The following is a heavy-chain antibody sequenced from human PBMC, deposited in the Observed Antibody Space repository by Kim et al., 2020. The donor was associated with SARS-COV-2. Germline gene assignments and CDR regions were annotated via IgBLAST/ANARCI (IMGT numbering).Heavy chain of an antibody. J-gene: IGHJ6*02. CDR2: ISYDGSNK. Sequence: GGSLRLSCAASGFTFSSYGMHWVRQAPGKGLEWVAVISYDGSNKYYADSVKGRFTISRDNSKNTLYLQMNSLRAEDTAVYYCAKDLNYDFWSGYPRGAYGMDVWGQGTTVTVSS. D-gene: IGHD3-3*01. CDR3: AKDLNYDFWSGYPRGAYGMDV. CDR1: GFTFSSYG. V-gene: IGHV3-30*18.